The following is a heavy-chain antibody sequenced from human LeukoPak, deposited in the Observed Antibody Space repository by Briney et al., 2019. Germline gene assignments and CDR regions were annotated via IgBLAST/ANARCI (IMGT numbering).Heavy chain of an antibody. CDR3: AIQESSVAGNRAAFDI. CDR2: ISYSGST. J-gene: IGHJ3*02. CDR1: GGSITSYY. D-gene: IGHD6-19*01. Sequence: SETLSLTCTVSGGSITSYYWSWIRQPPGKGLEWIGYISYSGSTNYNPSLKSRVTISVDTSKNQFSLKLSSVTAADTAVYYCAIQESSVAGNRAAFDIWGQGTMVTVSS. V-gene: IGHV4-59*12.